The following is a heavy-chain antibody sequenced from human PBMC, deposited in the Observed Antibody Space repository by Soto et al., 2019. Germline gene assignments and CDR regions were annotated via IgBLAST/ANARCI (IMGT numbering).Heavy chain of an antibody. Sequence: QGQLVQSGAEVKKPGASVKVSCKASGYTFTNYGINWVRQAPGQGLEWLGWVSAYNGERRYAQRVQARVIMTTDTSTTTAYMELRSLRSDVTAVYYCSRGTSLPATGDYWGQGTLVTVSS. D-gene: IGHD2-2*01. CDR2: VSAYNGER. CDR1: GYTFTNYG. CDR3: SRGTSLPATGDY. J-gene: IGHJ4*01. V-gene: IGHV1-18*01.